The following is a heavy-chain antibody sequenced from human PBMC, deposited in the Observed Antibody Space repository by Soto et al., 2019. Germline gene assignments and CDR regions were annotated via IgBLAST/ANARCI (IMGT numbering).Heavy chain of an antibody. D-gene: IGHD2-2*01. Sequence: QVQLVESGGGVVQPGRSLRLSCAASGFTFSSYGMHWVRQAPGKGLEWVADIWNDGSNKYYADSVKGRFTISRDNSKNTLYLQVNSLRAEATAVDYCASGNPHCISTSCYSVGYNWFDPWGQGTLVTVSS. J-gene: IGHJ5*02. CDR1: GFTFSSYG. V-gene: IGHV3-33*01. CDR3: ASGNPHCISTSCYSVGYNWFDP. CDR2: IWNDGSNK.